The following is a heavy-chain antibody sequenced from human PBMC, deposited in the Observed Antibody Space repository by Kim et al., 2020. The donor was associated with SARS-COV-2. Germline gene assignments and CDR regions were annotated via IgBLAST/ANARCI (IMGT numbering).Heavy chain of an antibody. Sequence: SRSTNYNPSLKSRVTISVDTSKNQFSLKLSSVTAADTAVYYCARSRWFDPWGQGTLVTVSS. CDR3: ARSRWFDP. CDR2: SRST. V-gene: IGHV4-4*09. J-gene: IGHJ5*02.